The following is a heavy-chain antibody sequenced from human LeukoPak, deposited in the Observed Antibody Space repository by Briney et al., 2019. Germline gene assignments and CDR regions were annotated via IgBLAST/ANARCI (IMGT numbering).Heavy chain of an antibody. Sequence: SETLSLTCSVSGYSISSGYYWGWIRQPPGKGLEWIGTIRHSGSTYYNPSLKSRVTISLDTSKNQFSLKLSSVTAADTAVYFCARAPLSGTYYTDAFDIWGQGTMVTVSS. D-gene: IGHD1-26*01. J-gene: IGHJ3*02. V-gene: IGHV4-38-2*01. CDR2: IRHSGST. CDR1: GYSISSGYY. CDR3: ARAPLSGTYYTDAFDI.